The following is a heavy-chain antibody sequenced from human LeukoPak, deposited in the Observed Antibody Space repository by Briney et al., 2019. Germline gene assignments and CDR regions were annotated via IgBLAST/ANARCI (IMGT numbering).Heavy chain of an antibody. CDR1: RGSLSSDY. CDR3: ARHSPEYYYDCSGYLLGAFDI. J-gene: IGHJ3*02. V-gene: IGHV4-59*08. CDR2: IYYSGST. Sequence: SETLSLTCTVSRGSLSSDYWSWGRQPPGTGRGRSGYIYYSGSTNYNPSLKSRVTISTDTSKNQYFLQLSSVTAADTAVYYCARHSPEYYYDCSGYLLGAFDIWGQGTMVTVSS. D-gene: IGHD3-22*01.